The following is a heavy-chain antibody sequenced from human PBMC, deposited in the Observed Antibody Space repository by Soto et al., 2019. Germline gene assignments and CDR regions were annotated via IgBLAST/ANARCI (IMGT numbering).Heavy chain of an antibody. CDR2: IYYSGST. V-gene: IGHV4-39*01. J-gene: IGHJ5*02. CDR3: GRSLITMVPEAA. CDR1: GGSISSSSYY. Sequence: SETLSLTCTVSGGSISSSSYYWGWIRQPPGKGLEWIGSIYYSGSTYYNPSLKSRVTISVDTSKNQFSLKLGSVAAADRAGYYCGRSLITMVPEAAWGQGTLVTVSS. D-gene: IGHD3-10*01.